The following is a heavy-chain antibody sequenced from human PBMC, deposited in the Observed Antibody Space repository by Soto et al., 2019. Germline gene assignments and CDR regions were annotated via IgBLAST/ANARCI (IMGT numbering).Heavy chain of an antibody. Sequence: PGGSLRLSCAASGFTFSSYAMHWVRQAPGKGLEWVAVISYDGSNKYHADSVKGRFTISRDNSKNTLYLQMNSLRAEDTAVYYCTKDSDTSMYYYYFYYMDVWGKGTTVTVSS. J-gene: IGHJ6*03. CDR2: ISYDGSNK. D-gene: IGHD2-8*01. CDR3: TKDSDTSMYYYYFYYMDV. CDR1: GFTFSSYA. V-gene: IGHV3-30*18.